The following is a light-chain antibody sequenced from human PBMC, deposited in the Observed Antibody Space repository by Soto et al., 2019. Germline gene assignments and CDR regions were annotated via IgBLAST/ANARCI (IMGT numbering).Light chain of an antibody. Sequence: DIQMTQSPSSLSASIGDRVTITCRASQGISNYLAWYQQKPGKVPELLIYAASTLQSGVPSRFSGSGSGTDFDFNISSLQPEDVATYHSQTYNIFLFTFGPGTKVDI. CDR1: QGISNY. CDR2: AAS. CDR3: QTYNIFLFT. J-gene: IGKJ3*01. V-gene: IGKV1-27*01.